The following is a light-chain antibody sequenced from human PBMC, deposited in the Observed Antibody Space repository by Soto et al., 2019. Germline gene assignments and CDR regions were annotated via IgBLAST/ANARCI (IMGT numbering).Light chain of an antibody. CDR1: TSDVGGYHF. CDR3: YSYTTTSTYV. V-gene: IGLV2-14*01. CDR2: EVT. Sequence: HSALTQPASVSGSPGQSITLSCTGTTSDVGGYHFVSWYQQHPGKAPKLMIYEVTNRPSGVSDRFSGSKSGNTASLTISGLQAEDEADYYCYSYTTTSTYVFGSGTKVTVL. J-gene: IGLJ1*01.